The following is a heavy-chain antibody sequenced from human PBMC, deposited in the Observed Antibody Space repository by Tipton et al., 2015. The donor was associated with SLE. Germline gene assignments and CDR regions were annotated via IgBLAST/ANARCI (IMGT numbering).Heavy chain of an antibody. D-gene: IGHD2-15*01. CDR3: AKEGEDIVVVAEGIYVGY. CDR2: IRNDGSNK. V-gene: IGHV3-30*02. CDR1: GFTFSSYG. J-gene: IGHJ4*02. Sequence: SLRLSCAASGFTFSSYGMHWVRQAPGKGLEWVAFIRNDGSNKYYAESVKGRFTISRDNSKNTLYLQMNSLRAEDTAVYYCAKEGEDIVVVAEGIYVGYWGQGILVTVSS.